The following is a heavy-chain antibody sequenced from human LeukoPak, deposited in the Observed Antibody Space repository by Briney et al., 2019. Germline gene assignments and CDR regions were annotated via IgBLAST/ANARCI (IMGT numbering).Heavy chain of an antibody. D-gene: IGHD1-1*01. CDR2: ISPSGGAI. Sequence: GGSLRLSCVTSGFSFSPSAMNWVRQAPGRGLEWVSSISPSGGAIFYAESLRGRFTISRDNAKNSLFLQMNTLRAEDTAVYFCASGIRERGFDYWGQGTLVTVSS. J-gene: IGHJ4*02. V-gene: IGHV3-21*01. CDR1: GFSFSPSA. CDR3: ASGIRERGFDY.